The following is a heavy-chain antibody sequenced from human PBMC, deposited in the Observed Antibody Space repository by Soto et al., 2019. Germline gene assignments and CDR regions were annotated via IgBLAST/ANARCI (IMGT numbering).Heavy chain of an antibody. CDR3: ARDSFATGSLDP. J-gene: IGHJ5*02. CDR2: IKVDGSDK. V-gene: IGHV3-7*01. D-gene: IGHD1-1*01. Sequence: EVQLVESGGGLVQPGGSLRLSCAASGFTFSSYWMTWVRQAPGKGLEWVANIKVDGSDKYYADSVKGRFTISRDNAKNSLYLQINSLTAEDTAVYHCARDSFATGSLDPWGQGSLVTVSS. CDR1: GFTFSSYW.